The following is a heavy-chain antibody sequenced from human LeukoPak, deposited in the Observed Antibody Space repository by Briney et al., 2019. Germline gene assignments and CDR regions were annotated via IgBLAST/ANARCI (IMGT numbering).Heavy chain of an antibody. CDR3: TRHHDYGDKIDY. CDR2: IHYSGST. Sequence: SETLSLTCTVSGGSVTSASHYWAWIRQPPGKGLEWIGSIHYSGSTYYSPSLKSRLTISRDTSKSQFSLKLTFVTAADTAVYYCTRHHDYGDKIDYWGQGTLVTVSS. D-gene: IGHD4-23*01. V-gene: IGHV4-39*01. J-gene: IGHJ4*02. CDR1: GGSVTSASHY.